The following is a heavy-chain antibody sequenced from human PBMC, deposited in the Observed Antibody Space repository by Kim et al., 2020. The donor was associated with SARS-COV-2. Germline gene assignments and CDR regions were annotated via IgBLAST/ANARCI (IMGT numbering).Heavy chain of an antibody. Sequence: LKSRVTISVDTSKNQFSLKLSSVTAADTAVYYCARAPTPLRHGYTRGFDYWGQGTLVTVSS. V-gene: IGHV4-59*01. D-gene: IGHD5-12*01. CDR3: ARAPTPLRHGYTRGFDY. J-gene: IGHJ4*02.